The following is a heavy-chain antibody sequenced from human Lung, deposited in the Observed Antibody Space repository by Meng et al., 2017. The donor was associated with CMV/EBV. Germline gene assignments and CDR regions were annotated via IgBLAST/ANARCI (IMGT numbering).Heavy chain of an antibody. D-gene: IGHD4-17*01. CDR3: ARDKPTSTVTTLFHDYYYGMDV. CDR2: IKQDGSEK. V-gene: IGHV3-7*01. Sequence: GGSLRLSCAASGFTFSSYWMSWVRQAPGKGLEWVANIKQDGSEKYYVDSVKGRFTISRDNAKNSLYLQMNSLRAEDTAVYYCARDKPTSTVTTLFHDYYYGMDVWGQGTTVTVSS. J-gene: IGHJ6*02. CDR1: GFTFSSYW.